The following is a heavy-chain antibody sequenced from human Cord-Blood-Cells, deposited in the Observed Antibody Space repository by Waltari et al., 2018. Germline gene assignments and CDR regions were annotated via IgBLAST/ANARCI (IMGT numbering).Heavy chain of an antibody. V-gene: IGHV3-33*01. D-gene: IGHD4-4*01. CDR1: GFTFSSYG. Sequence: QVQLVESGGGVVQPGRSLRLSCAASGFTFSSYGMHWVRQAPGKGLGWVAVIWYVGSNKYYADSVKGRFTIARDNSKDTLYLQMNSLRAEDTAVYYCARGTESNDYWGQGTLVTVSS. J-gene: IGHJ4*02. CDR3: ARGTESNDY. CDR2: IWYVGSNK.